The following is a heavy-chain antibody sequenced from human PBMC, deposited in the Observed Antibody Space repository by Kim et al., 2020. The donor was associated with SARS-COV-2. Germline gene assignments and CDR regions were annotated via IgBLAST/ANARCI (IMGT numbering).Heavy chain of an antibody. CDR3: ARDPLSKFPFMDV. J-gene: IGHJ6*02. CDR2: IYYSGST. D-gene: IGHD2-2*01. V-gene: IGHV4-31*03. CDR1: GGSISSGGYY. Sequence: SETLSLTCTVSGGSISSGGYYWSWIRQHPGKGLEWIGYIYYSGSTYYNPSLKSRVTISVDTSKNQFSLKLSSVTAADTAVYYCARDPLSKFPFMDVWGQGTTVTVSS.